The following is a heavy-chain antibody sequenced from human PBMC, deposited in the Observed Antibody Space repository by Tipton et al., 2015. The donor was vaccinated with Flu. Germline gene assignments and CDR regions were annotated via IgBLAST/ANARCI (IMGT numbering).Heavy chain of an antibody. CDR3: ARDRIVNGFWTGYERYGMDV. CDR2: IHYSGKT. D-gene: IGHD3/OR15-3a*01. Sequence: TLSLTCTVSGGSIRSASDYWGWVRQTPGKGLEWIGNIHYSGKTYYNMPLKSRVTISVDTSNNQFSLKLTSVTDADTGLYYCARDRIVNGFWTGYERYGMDVWGQGTTVTLSS. CDR1: GGSIRSASDY. V-gene: IGHV4-39*07. J-gene: IGHJ6*02.